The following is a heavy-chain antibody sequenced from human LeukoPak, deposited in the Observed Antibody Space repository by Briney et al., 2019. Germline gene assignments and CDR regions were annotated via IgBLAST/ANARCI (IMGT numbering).Heavy chain of an antibody. J-gene: IGHJ4*02. Sequence: GGSLRLSCAASGFTFNSYGMHWVRQAPGKGLEWVAFIRYDGSNKYYADSVKGRFTISRDNSKNTLYLQMNSLRAEDTAVYYCAKDRSVLRFLEWLSYFDYWGQGTLVTVSS. D-gene: IGHD3-3*01. CDR2: IRYDGSNK. CDR1: GFTFNSYG. CDR3: AKDRSVLRFLEWLSYFDY. V-gene: IGHV3-30*02.